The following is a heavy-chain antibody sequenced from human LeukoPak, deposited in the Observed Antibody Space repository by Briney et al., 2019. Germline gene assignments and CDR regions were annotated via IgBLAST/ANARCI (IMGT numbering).Heavy chain of an antibody. Sequence: GGSLRLSCTASGFTFSSYDMHWVRQATGKGLEWVSAIGTAGDTYYPGSVKGRFTTSREDAKNSLYLQMNSLRVEDTAVYYCARGRMIGQWLAGGVDYWGQGTLVTVSS. J-gene: IGHJ4*02. CDR1: GFTFSSYD. CDR2: IGTAGDT. V-gene: IGHV3-13*01. D-gene: IGHD6-19*01. CDR3: ARGRMIGQWLAGGVDY.